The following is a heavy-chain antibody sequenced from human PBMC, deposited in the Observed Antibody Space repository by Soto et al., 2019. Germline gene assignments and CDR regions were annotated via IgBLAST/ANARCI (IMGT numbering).Heavy chain of an antibody. CDR3: ARAYCGGDCRIDDAFDI. D-gene: IGHD2-21*01. Sequence: GGSLRLSCAAPGFTFSSYWMSWVRQAPGKGLEWVANIKQDGSEKYYVDSVKGRFTISRDNAKNSLYLQMNSLRAEDTVVYFCARAYCGGDCRIDDAFDIWGQGTMVTVSS. J-gene: IGHJ3*02. CDR1: GFTFSSYW. V-gene: IGHV3-7*01. CDR2: IKQDGSEK.